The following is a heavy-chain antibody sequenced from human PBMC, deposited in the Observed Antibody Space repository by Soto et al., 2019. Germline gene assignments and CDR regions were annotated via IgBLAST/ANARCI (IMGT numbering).Heavy chain of an antibody. CDR1: GYTFTGYY. CDR3: ARTSAAGKNYNGMDV. V-gene: IGHV1-2*02. Sequence: ASVKVSCKASGYTFTGYYMHWVRQAPGQGLEWMGWINPNSGGTNYAQKFQGQVTISADKSISTAYLQWSSLKASDTAMYYCARTSAAGKNYNGMDVWGQGTTVTVSS. CDR2: INPNSGGT. D-gene: IGHD6-13*01. J-gene: IGHJ6*02.